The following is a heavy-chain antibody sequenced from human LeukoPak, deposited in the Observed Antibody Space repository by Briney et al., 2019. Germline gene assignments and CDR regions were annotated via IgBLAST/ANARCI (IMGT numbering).Heavy chain of an antibody. CDR3: ARRLGGSGSYYSRYYYYMDV. J-gene: IGHJ6*03. Sequence: SETLSLTCTVSGGSISSYYWSWIRRPPGKGLEWIGYIYYSGSTNYNPSLKSRVTISVDTSRNQFSLKLSSVTAADTAVYYCARRLGGSGSYYSRYYYYMDVWGKGTTVTVSS. CDR1: GGSISSYY. D-gene: IGHD3-10*01. V-gene: IGHV4-59*12. CDR2: IYYSGST.